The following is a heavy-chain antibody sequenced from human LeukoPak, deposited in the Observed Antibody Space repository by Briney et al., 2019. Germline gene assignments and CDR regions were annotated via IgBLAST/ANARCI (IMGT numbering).Heavy chain of an antibody. D-gene: IGHD1-1*01. CDR1: GYTFTSYY. J-gene: IGHJ6*02. V-gene: IGHV1-46*01. CDR3: ASAQYTTDFYYYGMDV. CDR2: INPSGGST. Sequence: ASVKVSCKASGYTFTSYYIHWVRQAPGQGLEWMGIINPSGGSTSYAQKFQGRVTMTRETSTRTVYMELSSLRSEDTAVYYCASAQYTTDFYYYGMDVWGQGTTVTVSS.